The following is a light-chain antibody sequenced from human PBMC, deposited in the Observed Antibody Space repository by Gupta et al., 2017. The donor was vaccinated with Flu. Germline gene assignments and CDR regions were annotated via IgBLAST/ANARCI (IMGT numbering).Light chain of an antibody. Sequence: QPVLTPPPSASYPPGPTITTFSLGRSSNIGSHSVTWYQQIPGKAPKLLIYENTQRPSAVPDRVSCSKSCATASLAISGLQSEDEADYYCGAWDVSLNTWVFGGGTKLTVL. V-gene: IGLV1-44*01. J-gene: IGLJ3*02. CDR3: GAWDVSLNTWV. CDR2: ENT. CDR1: SSNIGSHS.